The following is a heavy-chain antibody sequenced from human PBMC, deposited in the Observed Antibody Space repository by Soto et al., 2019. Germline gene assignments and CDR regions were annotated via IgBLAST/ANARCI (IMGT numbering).Heavy chain of an antibody. J-gene: IGHJ4*02. CDR3: AKDHDYGGNSGPFDY. CDR1: GFTFSYYA. CDR2: LSDSGGTT. V-gene: IGHV3-23*01. Sequence: GGSLRLSCAASGFTFSYYAMGWVRQAPGKGLEWVSVLSDSGGTTYYTDSVKGRFTISRDNSKNTLYLQMNSLRAEDTAVYYCAKDHDYGGNSGPFDYWGQGTLVTVSS. D-gene: IGHD4-17*01.